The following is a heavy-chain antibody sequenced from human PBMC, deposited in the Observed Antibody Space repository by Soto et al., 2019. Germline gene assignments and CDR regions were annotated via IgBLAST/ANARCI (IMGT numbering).Heavy chain of an antibody. V-gene: IGHV1-69*13. J-gene: IGHJ6*02. Sequence: SVKVSCKASGGTFSSYAISWVRQAPGQGLEWMGGIIPIFGTANYAQKFQGRVTITADESTRTAYMELSSLRCEHTAVYYCASDNSWEQQLVLGYYYYGMDVWGQGTTVTVSS. CDR1: GGTFSSYA. D-gene: IGHD6-13*01. CDR3: ASDNSWEQQLVLGYYYYGMDV. CDR2: IIPIFGTA.